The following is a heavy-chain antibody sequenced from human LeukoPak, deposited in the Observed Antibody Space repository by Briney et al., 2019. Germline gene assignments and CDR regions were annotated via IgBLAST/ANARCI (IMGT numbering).Heavy chain of an antibody. V-gene: IGHV4-39*01. CDR3: ARLHDYGDYYADY. Sequence: SETLSLTCAVSGGSISSGGYYWGWIRQPPGKGLEWIGSIYYSGSTFYNPSLKSRLTLSVDTSKSQFSLKLTSVTAADTATYYCARLHDYGDYYADYWGQGTLVTVSS. D-gene: IGHD4-17*01. J-gene: IGHJ4*02. CDR2: IYYSGST. CDR1: GGSISSGGYY.